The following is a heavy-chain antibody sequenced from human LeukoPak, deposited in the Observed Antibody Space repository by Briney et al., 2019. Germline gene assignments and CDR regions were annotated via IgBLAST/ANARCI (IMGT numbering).Heavy chain of an antibody. CDR2: IHYSGST. J-gene: IGHJ3*02. Sequence: SETLSLTCTVSGGSISTYYWSWIRQPPGKGLEWIGYIHYSGSTHYNSSPRRRDTLSVDTSKNQFSLRVTSVAAADTAVYYCARLGPHDAFDICGQGTMATVSS. CDR3: ARLGPHDAFDI. CDR1: GGSISTYY. V-gene: IGHV4-59*08.